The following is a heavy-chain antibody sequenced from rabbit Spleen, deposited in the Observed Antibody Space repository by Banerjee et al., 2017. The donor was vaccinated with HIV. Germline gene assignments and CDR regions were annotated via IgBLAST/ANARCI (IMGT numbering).Heavy chain of an antibody. CDR2: IDAGSSGDT. D-gene: IGHD4-1*01. CDR1: GFSFSSMIN. J-gene: IGHJ4*01. V-gene: IGHV1S40*01. CDR3: ARETNSGWGVVSFYFNL. Sequence: QTLEETGGDLVNPVAPLTLTCTASGFSFSSMINMFWVPHAPGKGLEWIACIDAGSSGDTYYASWAKGRFTISKTSSTTVTLQLTSLTAADTATYFCARETNSGWGVVSFYFNLWGPGALVTVS.